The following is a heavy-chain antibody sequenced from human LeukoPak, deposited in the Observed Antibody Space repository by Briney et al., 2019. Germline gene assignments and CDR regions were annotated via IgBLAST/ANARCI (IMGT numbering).Heavy chain of an antibody. Sequence: GTPPKICCVFGGYSISGDYFWCGRRLPAGEVEGLMGIYYGSCGTGYSPSFQGQVTTSADQSTSTASLPWRSLTASDTAMYYCARPTSSSGYDFVSFDYWGQGTPVTVSS. J-gene: IGHJ4*02. CDR1: GYSISGDY. CDR3: ARPTSSSGYDFVSFDY. V-gene: IGHV5-51*01. D-gene: IGHD5-12*01. CDR2: IYYGSCGT.